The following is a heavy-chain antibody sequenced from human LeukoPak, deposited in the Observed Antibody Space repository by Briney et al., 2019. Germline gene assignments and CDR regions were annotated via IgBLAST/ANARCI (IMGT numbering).Heavy chain of an antibody. Sequence: GGSLRLSCAASGFTFSSYAMSWVRQAPGKGLEWVSGISGSGGSTYYADSVKGRFTISRDNAKNSLYLQMNSLRAEDTAVYYCARDYTCFDYWGQGTLVTVSS. CDR1: GFTFSSYA. J-gene: IGHJ4*02. V-gene: IGHV3-23*01. CDR2: ISGSGGST. CDR3: ARDYTCFDY.